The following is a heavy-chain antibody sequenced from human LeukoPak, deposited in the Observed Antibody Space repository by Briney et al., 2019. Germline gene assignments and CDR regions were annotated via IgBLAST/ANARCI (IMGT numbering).Heavy chain of an antibody. J-gene: IGHJ4*02. CDR3: ARSDEQSSIPFFDY. Sequence: SETLSLTCTVSGGSINSGGYYWSWIRQHPGKGLEWIGYIYYSGSTYYSPSLKSRVTLSIDTSKNQFSLKLSSVTAADTAVYYCARSDEQSSIPFFDYWGQGTLVTVSS. V-gene: IGHV4-31*03. CDR1: GGSINSGGYY. CDR2: IYYSGST. D-gene: IGHD1/OR15-1a*01.